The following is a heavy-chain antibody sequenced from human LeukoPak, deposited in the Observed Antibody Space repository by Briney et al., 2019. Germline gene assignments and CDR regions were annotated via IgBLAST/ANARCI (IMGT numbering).Heavy chain of an antibody. J-gene: IGHJ4*02. CDR2: INTNTGNP. CDR3: ARLEYDYVWGSYRSSSLDY. V-gene: IGHV7-4-1*02. D-gene: IGHD3-16*02. CDR1: GYTFTIYA. Sequence: ASVNVSCKASGYTFTIYAMNWVRQAPGQGLEWMGWINTNTGNPTYAQGFTGRFVFSLDTSVSTAYLQISSLKAEDTAMYYCARLEYDYVWGSYRSSSLDYWGQGTLVTVSS.